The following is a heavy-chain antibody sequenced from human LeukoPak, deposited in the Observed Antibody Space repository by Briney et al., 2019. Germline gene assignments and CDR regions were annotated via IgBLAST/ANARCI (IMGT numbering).Heavy chain of an antibody. V-gene: IGHV1-69*05. CDR1: GGTFSSYA. CDR3: ARSIAARRVHPYYYYYMDV. D-gene: IGHD6-6*01. Sequence: SVKVSCKASGGTFSSYAISWVRQAPGQGLEWMGGIIPIFGTANYAQKFQGRVTITTDESTSTAYMELSSPRSEDTAVYYCARSIAARRVHPYYYYYMDVWGKGTTVTVSS. J-gene: IGHJ6*03. CDR2: IIPIFGTA.